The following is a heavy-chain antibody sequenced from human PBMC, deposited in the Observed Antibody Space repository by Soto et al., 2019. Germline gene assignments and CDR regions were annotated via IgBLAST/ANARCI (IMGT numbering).Heavy chain of an antibody. D-gene: IGHD3-22*01. CDR2: IYYSGTT. J-gene: IGHJ4*02. CDR3: ARGHRTYYSDSSGYDRVYFDS. Sequence: QVQLQESGPGLVKPSQTLSLTCTVSGGSISSGGYYWSWIRRHPGKGLEWIGYIYYSGTTYYNPSLKSRVTISVATSKNQFPLKLSSVTAADTAVYYCARGHRTYYSDSSGYDRVYFDSWGQEPLVTVSS. CDR1: GGSISSGGYY. V-gene: IGHV4-31*03.